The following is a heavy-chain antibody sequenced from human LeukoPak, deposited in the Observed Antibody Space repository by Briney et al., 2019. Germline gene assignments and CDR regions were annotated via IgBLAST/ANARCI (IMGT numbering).Heavy chain of an antibody. CDR1: GFNFSNYW. V-gene: IGHV3-7*01. CDR2: IDQEGGEQ. CDR3: ARSKAGGY. J-gene: IGHJ4*02. Sequence: QAGGSLRLSCVVPGFNFSNYWTSWVRQAPGKGLEWVANIDQEGGEQNYVDSVKGRFSISRDNAKTSVYLQMNSLKVEDTAFYYCARSKAGGYWGQGTLVTVSS. D-gene: IGHD3-10*01.